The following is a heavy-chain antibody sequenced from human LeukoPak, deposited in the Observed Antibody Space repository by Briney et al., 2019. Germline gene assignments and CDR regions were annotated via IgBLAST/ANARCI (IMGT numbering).Heavy chain of an antibody. V-gene: IGHV3-21*01. Sequence: GGSLRLSCAASGFTFSSYSMNWVRQAPGKGLEWVSSISSSSSYIYYADSVKGRFTISRGNAKNSLYLQMNSLRAEDTAVYYCARGDYDFWSGYYPFDYWGQGTLVTVSP. J-gene: IGHJ4*02. CDR1: GFTFSSYS. CDR2: ISSSSSYI. D-gene: IGHD3-3*01. CDR3: ARGDYDFWSGYYPFDY.